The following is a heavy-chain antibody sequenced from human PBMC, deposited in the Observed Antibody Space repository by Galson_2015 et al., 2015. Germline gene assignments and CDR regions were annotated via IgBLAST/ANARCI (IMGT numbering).Heavy chain of an antibody. V-gene: IGHV3-23*01. CDR3: AKATTTASGLFDF. Sequence: SLRLSCAASGFTFSSYPMSWVRQAPGKGLEWVSGFSVNDDDAHYADSVKGRFTISRDTSTNTLYLQMDSLRAEDTAIYYCAKATTTASGLFDFLGQGTLVTVSS. D-gene: IGHD1-26*01. CDR1: GFTFSSYP. J-gene: IGHJ4*02. CDR2: FSVNDDDA.